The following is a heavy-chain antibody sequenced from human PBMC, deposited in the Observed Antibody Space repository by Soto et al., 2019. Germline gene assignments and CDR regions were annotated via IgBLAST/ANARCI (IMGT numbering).Heavy chain of an antibody. Sequence: GESLKISCQGSGYRFSNYWIGWVRQMPGKGLEWMGIVYPGNSDTTYSPSFQGRVIISADKSTSTAYLQWSSLKASDTAIYYCGGGFTLVRGVIITTGSAPGGRGPLVTAPS. CDR3: GGGFTLVRGVIITTGSAP. CDR2: VYPGNSDT. J-gene: IGHJ5*02. CDR1: GYRFSNYW. V-gene: IGHV5-51*01. D-gene: IGHD3-10*01.